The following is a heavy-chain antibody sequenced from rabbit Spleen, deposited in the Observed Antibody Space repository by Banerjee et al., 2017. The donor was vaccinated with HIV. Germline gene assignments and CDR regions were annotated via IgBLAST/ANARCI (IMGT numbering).Heavy chain of an antibody. CDR1: GLSFSGNA. D-gene: IGHD6-1*01. Sequence: QSLKESGGGLVKPGGTLTLTCKASGLSFSGNAMCWVRQAPGKGLEWIGCINVSSASIWYASWVNGRFIISKTSSTTVDLKMTTLTAADTATYFCAKDNGAAYTGNLWGPGDPRHRL. J-gene: IGHJ4*01. V-gene: IGHV1S40*01. CDR3: AKDNGAAYTGNL. CDR2: INVSSASI.